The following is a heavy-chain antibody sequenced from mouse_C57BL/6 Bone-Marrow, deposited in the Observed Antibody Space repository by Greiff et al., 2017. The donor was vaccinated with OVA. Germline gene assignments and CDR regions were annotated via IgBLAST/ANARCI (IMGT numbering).Heavy chain of an antibody. CDR3: ARLSATVVARWDRDY. CDR2: IYPGSGST. V-gene: IGHV1-55*01. Sequence: QVQLQQPGAELVKPGASVKMSCKASGYTFTSYWITWVKQRPGQGLEWIGDIYPGSGSTNYNEKFKSKATLTVDTSSSTAYMQLSSLTSEDSAVSYCARLSATVVARWDRDYWGQGTTLTVSS. D-gene: IGHD1-1*01. J-gene: IGHJ2*01. CDR1: GYTFTSYW.